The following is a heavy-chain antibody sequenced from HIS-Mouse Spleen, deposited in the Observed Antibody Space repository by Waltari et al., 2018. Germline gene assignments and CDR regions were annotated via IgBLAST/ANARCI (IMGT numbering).Heavy chain of an antibody. CDR3: ARDCHDFGSGYYGGDKKHDAFDI. CDR1: GGSISSYY. CDR2: IYTSGRP. V-gene: IGHV4-4*07. Sequence: QVQLQESGPGLVKPSETLSLTCTVSGGSISSYYWSWIRQPAGKGLAWIGRIYTSGRPRHNPSVKKRVTMSFDKSNNQLSVKLSCVTAADTAVYYCARDCHDFGSGYYGGDKKHDAFDIWGQGTMVTVSS. D-gene: IGHD3-3*01. J-gene: IGHJ3*02.